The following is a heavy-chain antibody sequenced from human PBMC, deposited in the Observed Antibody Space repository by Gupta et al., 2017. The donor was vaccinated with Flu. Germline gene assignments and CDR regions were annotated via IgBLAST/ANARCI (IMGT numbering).Heavy chain of an antibody. V-gene: IGHV3-11*05. Sequence: QVQLVESGGGLVKPGESLRLSCAASGFGFSDYQMSWVRQAPGKGLEWGSYISGSSDDTNYADSVKGRFIIYRDNVENSLHLQMNSLKADDTAVYYCVRDIRFIGSFHYFDYWGQGTLVTVSS. J-gene: IGHJ4*02. D-gene: IGHD1-26*01. CDR1: GFGFSDYQ. CDR3: VRDIRFIGSFHYFDY. CDR2: ISGSSDDT.